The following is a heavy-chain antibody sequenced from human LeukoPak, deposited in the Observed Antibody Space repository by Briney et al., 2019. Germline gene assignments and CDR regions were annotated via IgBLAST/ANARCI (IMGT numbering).Heavy chain of an antibody. Sequence: GGSLRLSCAASGFTFSSYSMNWVRQAPGKGLEWVSSISSSSSYIYYADSVKGRFTISRDNAKNSLYLQMNSLRAEDTAVYYCARAHPRHYYDSSVHFDYWGQGTLVTVSS. J-gene: IGHJ4*02. CDR1: GFTFSSYS. CDR3: ARAHPRHYYDSSVHFDY. V-gene: IGHV3-21*01. CDR2: ISSSSSYI. D-gene: IGHD3-22*01.